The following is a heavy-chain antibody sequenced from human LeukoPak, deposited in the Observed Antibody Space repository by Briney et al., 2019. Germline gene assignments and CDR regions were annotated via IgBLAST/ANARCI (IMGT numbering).Heavy chain of an antibody. Sequence: GGSLRLSCAASGFTDSNYYMSCVRNAPGEGLEWVSVIYSGGDTYHADSVKGRFTLSRDNSKNTLYLQMNSLRAEDTAVYYCARDPDAWGQGTLVTVSS. CDR3: ARDPDA. CDR2: IYSGGDT. V-gene: IGHV3-66*01. J-gene: IGHJ5*02. CDR1: GFTDSNYY.